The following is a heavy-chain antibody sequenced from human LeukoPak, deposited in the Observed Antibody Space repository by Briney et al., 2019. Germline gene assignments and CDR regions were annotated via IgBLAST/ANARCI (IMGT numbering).Heavy chain of an antibody. V-gene: IGHV3-23*01. CDR1: GFTFISYG. CDR3: AKGAGGSYFDY. Sequence: GGSLRLSCEASGFTFISYGMHWVRQAPGKGLEWVSAISVNGGSTYNADSVKGRFTISRDISKNTLYLQMNSLRAEDTAVYYCAKGAGGSYFDYWGQGTLVTVSS. CDR2: ISVNGGST. J-gene: IGHJ4*02. D-gene: IGHD1-26*01.